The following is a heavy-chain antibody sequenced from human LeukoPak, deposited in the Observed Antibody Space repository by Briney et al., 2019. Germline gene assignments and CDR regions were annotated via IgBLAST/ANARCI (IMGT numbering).Heavy chain of an antibody. V-gene: IGHV5-51*01. CDR1: GYSFITYW. J-gene: IGHJ3*02. CDR2: IYPDDSDT. D-gene: IGHD6-6*01. Sequence: GESLKISCKAFGYSFITYWIGWVRQMPGKGLEWMGIIYPDDSDTRYSPSFQGQVTFSADKSITTSYPPWSSLKASDSAMYYCARSTSWRTFDIWGQGTMVTVSS. CDR3: ARSTSWRTFDI.